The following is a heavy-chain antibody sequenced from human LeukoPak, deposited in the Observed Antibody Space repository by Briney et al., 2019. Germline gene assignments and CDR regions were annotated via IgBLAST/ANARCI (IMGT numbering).Heavy chain of an antibody. J-gene: IGHJ4*02. Sequence: SETLSLTCSVSGGSISSYYWRWIRQPSRKGLDWLAFIYTDGGTNYNPSLKTRLTISVDTSKNQFSLKLDSVTAAGTAFYYCAREDMAKVFDFWGRGTLVTVSS. CDR2: IYTDGGT. CDR1: GGSISSYY. D-gene: IGHD5-24*01. CDR3: AREDMAKVFDF. V-gene: IGHV4-4*07.